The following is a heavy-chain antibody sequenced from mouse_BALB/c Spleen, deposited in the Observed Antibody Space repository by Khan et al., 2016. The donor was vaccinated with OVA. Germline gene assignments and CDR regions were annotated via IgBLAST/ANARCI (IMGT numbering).Heavy chain of an antibody. J-gene: IGHJ2*01. CDR1: GYTFTDYS. Sequence: QIQLVQSGPELKKPGETVKISCKASGYTFTDYSMHWVKQAPGKGLKWMGWINNETGEPTYADDFKGRFAFSLETSASTAYLQINNLKNEDTATYFCARDRYDYFDYWGQGTTRTVAA. V-gene: IGHV9-2-1*01. D-gene: IGHD2-14*01. CDR3: ARDRYDYFDY. CDR2: INNETGEP.